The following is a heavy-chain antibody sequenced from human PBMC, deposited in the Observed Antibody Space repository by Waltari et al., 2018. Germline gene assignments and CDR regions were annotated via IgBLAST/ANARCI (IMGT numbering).Heavy chain of an antibody. CDR2: INPNSGGT. J-gene: IGHJ5*02. CDR1: GYTCTRYY. CDR3: APVKLYL. D-gene: IGHD3-10*01. V-gene: IGHV1-2*06. Sequence: QAQLVQAGAVMTKPGASGTVSCKASGYTCTRYYMHWVRQAPGQGLEWMGRINPNSGGTNYAQKFQGRVTMTRDTSISTAYMELSRLRSDDTAVYYCAPVKLYLWGQGTLVTVSS.